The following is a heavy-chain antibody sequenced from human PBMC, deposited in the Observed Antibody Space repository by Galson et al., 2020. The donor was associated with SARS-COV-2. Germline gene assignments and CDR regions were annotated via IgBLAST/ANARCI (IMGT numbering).Heavy chain of an antibody. D-gene: IGHD3-10*01. CDR2: ISASGATT. Sequence: GGSLRLSCAASGFDFSNSAMSWVRQAPGKGLEWVSTISASGATTYYAESVEGRFTISRDNSKNILSLQMNSLTTGDSALYYCVKGNVMGSKWGQGTLVTVSS. V-gene: IGHV3-23*01. CDR1: GFDFSNSA. CDR3: VKGNVMGSK. J-gene: IGHJ4*02.